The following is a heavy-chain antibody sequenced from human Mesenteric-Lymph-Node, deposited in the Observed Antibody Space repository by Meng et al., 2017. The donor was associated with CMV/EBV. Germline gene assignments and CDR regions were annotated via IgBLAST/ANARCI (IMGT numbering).Heavy chain of an antibody. J-gene: IGHJ6*02. CDR2: IYYSGST. D-gene: IGHD2-2*02. Sequence: SETLSLTCTVSSGSISSYYWSWIRQPPGKGLEWIGYIYYSGSTNYNPSLKSRVTISVDTSKNQFSLKLNSVTAADTAVYYCARDRTCTSTDCYKDYFYGMDVWGQGTTVTVSS. V-gene: IGHV4-59*01. CDR1: SGSISSYY. CDR3: ARDRTCTSTDCYKDYFYGMDV.